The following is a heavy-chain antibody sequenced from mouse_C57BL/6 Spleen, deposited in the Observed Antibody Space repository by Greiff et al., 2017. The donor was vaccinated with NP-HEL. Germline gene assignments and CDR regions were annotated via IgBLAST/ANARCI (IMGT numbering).Heavy chain of an antibody. J-gene: IGHJ4*01. V-gene: IGHV1-81*01. CDR1: GYDFTNYG. CDR3: TRDYYGTRGALDY. D-gene: IGHD1-1*01. CDR2: IYPRSGNT. Sequence: VNVVESGAELARPGASVKLSCKASGYDFTNYGLSWVRQRAGQGLAWIGEIYPRSGNTYYIEKFKGKATLTADKSSSTAFMELRSLTSEDSAVYFCTRDYYGTRGALDYWGQGTSVTVSS.